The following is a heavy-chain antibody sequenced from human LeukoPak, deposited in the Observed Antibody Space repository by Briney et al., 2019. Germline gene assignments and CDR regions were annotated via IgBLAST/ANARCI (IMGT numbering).Heavy chain of an antibody. CDR3: TKAAAGTGYYYYYMDV. CDR1: GFTFDDYA. Sequence: PGRSLRLSCAASGFTFDDYAMHWVRQAPGKGLEWVSGISWNSGSIGYADSVKGRFTISRDNAKNSLYLQMNSLRAEDTALYYCTKAAAGTGYYYYYMDVWGKGTTVTVSS. D-gene: IGHD6-13*01. CDR2: ISWNSGSI. V-gene: IGHV3-9*01. J-gene: IGHJ6*03.